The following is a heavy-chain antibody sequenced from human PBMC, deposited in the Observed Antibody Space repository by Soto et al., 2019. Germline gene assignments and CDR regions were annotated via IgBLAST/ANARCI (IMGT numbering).Heavy chain of an antibody. CDR1: EVSFNNNA. CDR2: VSPPFRTS. CDR3: ARVLYYGSGSYSPYGMDV. D-gene: IGHD3-10*01. Sequence: QVQLVQSGAEVKKPGSSVKVSCKTSEVSFNNNAIGWVRQAPGHGLEWMGGVSPPFRTSNYARKFQGRISITADASTGTVNMELSSLTSEDTAQYYCARVLYYGSGSYSPYGMDVWGQGTTVTVSS. V-gene: IGHV1-69*01. J-gene: IGHJ6*02.